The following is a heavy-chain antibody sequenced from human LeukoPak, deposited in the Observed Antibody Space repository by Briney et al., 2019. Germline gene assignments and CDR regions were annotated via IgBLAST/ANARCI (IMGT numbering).Heavy chain of an antibody. J-gene: IGHJ4*02. Sequence: GGSLRLSCAASGFTFSNYNMNWVRQAPGKGLEWVSYISATSLTIYYADSVKGRFTIFRDNAKNSLYLQMNSLRAEDTAVYYCARDNLWDYDYWGQGTLVTVSS. D-gene: IGHD1-7*01. V-gene: IGHV3-48*04. CDR2: ISATSLTI. CDR3: ARDNLWDYDY. CDR1: GFTFSNYN.